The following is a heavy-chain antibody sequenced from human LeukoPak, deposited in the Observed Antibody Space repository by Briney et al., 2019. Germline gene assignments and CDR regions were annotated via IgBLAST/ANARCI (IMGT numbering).Heavy chain of an antibody. D-gene: IGHD6-19*01. CDR1: GFTFSSYA. J-gene: IGHJ4*02. CDR3: AKVVAGGHFDY. V-gene: IGHV3-23*01. CDR2: ISGSGGST. Sequence: GGSLRLSCAASGFTFSSYAMHWVRQAPGKGLEWVSAISGSGGSTYYADSVKGRFTISRGNSKNTLYLQMNSLRAEDTAVYYCAKVVAGGHFDYWGQGTLVTVSS.